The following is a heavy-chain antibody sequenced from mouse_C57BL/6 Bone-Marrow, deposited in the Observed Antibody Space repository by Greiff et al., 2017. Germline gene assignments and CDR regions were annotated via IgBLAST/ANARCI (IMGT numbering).Heavy chain of an antibody. Sequence: QVQLKESGPGILQPSQTLSLTCSFPGFSLSTFGMGVGWIRQPSGKGLAWLAHIWWDDDKYYNSALKSRLTISKATSKNQVFLKLANVDTADTATYYCARISWLLRPGCAYWGQGTLVTVSA. D-gene: IGHD2-3*01. CDR3: ARISWLLRPGCAY. CDR2: IWWDDDK. CDR1: GFSLSTFGMG. J-gene: IGHJ3*01. V-gene: IGHV8-8*01.